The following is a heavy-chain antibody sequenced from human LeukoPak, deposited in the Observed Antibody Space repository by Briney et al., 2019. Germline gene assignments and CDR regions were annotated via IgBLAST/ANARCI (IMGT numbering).Heavy chain of an antibody. D-gene: IGHD1-26*01. CDR3: AKVSGLGWHFDY. V-gene: IGHV3-48*03. J-gene: IGHJ4*02. Sequence: DPGGSLRLSCAASGFPFSNYEMNWVRQAPGKGLEWVSFISTSGSLIYYADSVKGRFTISRDNAKNSLFLHMNSLRAEDTAVYYCAKVSGLGWHFDYWGQGTLVTASS. CDR1: GFPFSNYE. CDR2: ISTSGSLI.